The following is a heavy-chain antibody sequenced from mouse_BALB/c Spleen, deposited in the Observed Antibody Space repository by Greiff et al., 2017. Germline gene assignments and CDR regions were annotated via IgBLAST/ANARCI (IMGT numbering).Heavy chain of an antibody. Sequence: EVQGVESGGGLVQPGGSRKLSCAASGFTFSSFGMHWVRQAPEKGLEWVAYISSGSSTIYYADTVKGRFTISRDNPKNTLFLQMTSLRSEDTAMYYCARSPYGNYQSYYFDYWGQGTTLTVSS. J-gene: IGHJ2*01. CDR3: ARSPYGNYQSYYFDY. V-gene: IGHV5-17*02. CDR1: GFTFSSFG. D-gene: IGHD2-1*01. CDR2: ISSGSSTI.